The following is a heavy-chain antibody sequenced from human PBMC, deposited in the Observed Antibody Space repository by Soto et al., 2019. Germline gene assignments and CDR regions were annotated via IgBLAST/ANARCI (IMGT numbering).Heavy chain of an antibody. V-gene: IGHV3-74*01. D-gene: IGHD5-12*01. Sequence: EVQLVESGGGLVQPGGSLRLSCAASGFTFSSLWMHWVRQVPGKGLVWVSRINTDGSTITYADSVKGRFTSSRDNAKNTLYLQMNSLRAEDTAVYYCAREWATPGWGYDYWGQGTLVTVSS. CDR3: AREWATPGWGYDY. J-gene: IGHJ4*02. CDR2: INTDGSTI. CDR1: GFTFSSLW.